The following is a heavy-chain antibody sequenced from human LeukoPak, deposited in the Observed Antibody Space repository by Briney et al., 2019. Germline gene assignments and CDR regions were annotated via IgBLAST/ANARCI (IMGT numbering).Heavy chain of an antibody. CDR2: IYYSGST. J-gene: IGHJ3*02. CDR3: ARGALSLDALAI. CDR1: GGSISSSY. Sequence: SETLSLTCTVSGGSISSSYWSWIRQPPGKGLEWIGYIYYSGSTNYNPSLKSRVTISVDTSKNQFSLNLSSVTTADTAVYYCARGALSLDALAIWGQGTMVTVSS. V-gene: IGHV4-59*01.